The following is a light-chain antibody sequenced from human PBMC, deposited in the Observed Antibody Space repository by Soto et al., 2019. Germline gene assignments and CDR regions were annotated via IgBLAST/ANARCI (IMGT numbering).Light chain of an antibody. V-gene: IGKV4-1*01. CDR2: WAS. Sequence: DIVMTQSPDSLAVSLGERATINCKSSQSLLYSPRNKSYLAWFQQKPRQPPKLLIYWASSREIGVPDRFSGSESGTDFTLSISSLQPEDVAVYYCQQYCSTPPLTFGGGTKVEIK. CDR3: QQYCSTPPLT. CDR1: QSLLYSPRNKSY. J-gene: IGKJ4*01.